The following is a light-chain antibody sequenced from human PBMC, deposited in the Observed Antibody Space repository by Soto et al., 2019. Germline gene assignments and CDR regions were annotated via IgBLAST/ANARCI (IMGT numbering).Light chain of an antibody. Sequence: QLVLTQPPSASASLGASVTLTCTLTSGYSNYKVDWYQQRPGKGPRFVMRVGTGGIVGSKGDGIPDRFSVLGSGLNRYLTIKNFQEEDESDCHCGADHGSGSKFVQVLGGGTQLTVL. J-gene: IGLJ2*01. CDR3: GADHGSGSKFVQV. CDR1: SGYSNYK. V-gene: IGLV9-49*01. CDR2: VGTGGIVG.